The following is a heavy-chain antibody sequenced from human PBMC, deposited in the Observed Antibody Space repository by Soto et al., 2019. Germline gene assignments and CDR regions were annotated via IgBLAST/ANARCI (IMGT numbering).Heavy chain of an antibody. CDR3: ARSSGSSFDY. D-gene: IGHD1-26*01. CDR2: VWYDGSDK. J-gene: IGHJ4*02. Sequence: QPGGSLRLSCAASGFTFSGYGMHWVRQAPGKGPEWVADVWYDGSDKYYADSVKGRFTISRDNSKNTVFLQMDSLRAEDTGVYYCARSSGSSFDYWGQGALVTVSS. V-gene: IGHV3-33*01. CDR1: GFTFSGYG.